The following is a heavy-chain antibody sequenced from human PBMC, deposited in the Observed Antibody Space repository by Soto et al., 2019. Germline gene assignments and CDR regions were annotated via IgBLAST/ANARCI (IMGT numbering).Heavy chain of an antibody. Sequence: GGSLRLSCAASGFTFSSYGMHWVRQAPGKGLEWVAVIWYDGSNKYYADSVKGRFTISRDNSKNTLYLQMNSLRAEDTAVYYCARSGWIQLWPSYYYYYYYMDVWGKGTTVTVSS. CDR1: GFTFSSYG. V-gene: IGHV3-33*01. CDR2: IWYDGSNK. J-gene: IGHJ6*03. D-gene: IGHD5-18*01. CDR3: ARSGWIQLWPSYYYYYYYMDV.